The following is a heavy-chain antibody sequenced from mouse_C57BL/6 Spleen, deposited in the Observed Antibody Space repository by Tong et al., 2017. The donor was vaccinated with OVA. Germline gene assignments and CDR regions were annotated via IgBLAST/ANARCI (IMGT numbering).Heavy chain of an antibody. CDR1: GYSFTDYN. CDR2: INPYNGGT. Sequence: EVQLQESGPELVKPGASVKISCKASGYSFTDYNMHWVKQSHGKSLEWIGVINPYNGGTSYNQKFKGKATLTVDKSSSTAYMQLKSLTSEDSAVYYCARVGTYAMDYWGQGTSVTVSS. V-gene: IGHV1-39*01. J-gene: IGHJ4*01. D-gene: IGHD1-1*02. CDR3: ARVGTYAMDY.